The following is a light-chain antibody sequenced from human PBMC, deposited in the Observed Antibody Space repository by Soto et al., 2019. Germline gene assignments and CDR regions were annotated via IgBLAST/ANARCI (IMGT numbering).Light chain of an antibody. Sequence: QAVRTQPPSASGSPGQSVTISFTGTKSDIGVYDFVSWYQHHPGKAPRLIIYEVVQRPSGVPDRFSGSKSGNTASLTVSGLQSADEADYFCKSDAGSNTDVFGSGTKVTVL. V-gene: IGLV2-8*01. CDR3: KSDAGSNTDV. CDR2: EVV. CDR1: KSDIGVYDF. J-gene: IGLJ1*01.